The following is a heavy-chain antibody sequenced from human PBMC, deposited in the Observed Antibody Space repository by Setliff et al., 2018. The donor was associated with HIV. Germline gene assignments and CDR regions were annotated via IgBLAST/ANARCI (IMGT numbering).Heavy chain of an antibody. J-gene: IGHJ4*02. CDR2: INPNSGGT. D-gene: IGHD6-19*01. V-gene: IGHV1-2*04. CDR1: GYTFTGYY. CDR3: ARAYGSGYSSGGVGAGVDY. Sequence: ASVKVSCKASGYTFTGYYMHWVRQAPGQGLEWMGWINPNSGGTNYAQKFQGWVTMTRDTSISKAYMELSRLRSDDTAVYYCARAYGSGYSSGGVGAGVDYWGQGTLVTVSS.